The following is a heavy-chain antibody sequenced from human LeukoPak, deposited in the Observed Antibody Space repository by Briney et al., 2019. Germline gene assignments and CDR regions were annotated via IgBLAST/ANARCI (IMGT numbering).Heavy chain of an antibody. CDR3: AGRGHRYSRD. CDR1: GDSVSSGY. V-gene: IGHV4-4*09. J-gene: IGHJ1*01. CDR2: ISDSGIT. Sequence: SETLSLSCTVSGDSVSSGYWTWIRQSPGKGLEWIGYISDSGITDYNPSLKSRLTISVDTSNNKFSLNLHSVTAAGTAVYYCAGRGHRYSRDWGQGILVTVSS. D-gene: IGHD2-15*01.